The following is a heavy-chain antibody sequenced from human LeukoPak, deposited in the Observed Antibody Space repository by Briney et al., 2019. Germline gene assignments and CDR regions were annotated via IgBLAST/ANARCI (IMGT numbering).Heavy chain of an antibody. Sequence: SGGSLRLSCAASGFTFSSYAMSWVRQAPWKGLEWVSAISGSGGATYYADSVKGRFTISRDNAKNSLYLQMNSLRAEDTAVYYCATYSSLNRREFQYWGQGTLLTVSS. CDR3: ATYSSLNRREFQY. CDR1: GFTFSSYA. V-gene: IGHV3-23*01. J-gene: IGHJ1*01. CDR2: ISGSGGAT. D-gene: IGHD3-22*01.